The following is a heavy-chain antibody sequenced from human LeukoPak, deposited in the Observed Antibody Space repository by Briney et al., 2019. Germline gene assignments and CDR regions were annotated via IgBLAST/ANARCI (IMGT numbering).Heavy chain of an antibody. Sequence: SETLSLTCTVSGVSISSGSYYWSWIRQPAGKGLEWIGRIYTSGSTNYNPSLKSRVTISVDTSKNQFSLKLSSVTAADTAVYYCARDSSPGGFDYWGQGTLVTVSS. V-gene: IGHV4-61*02. J-gene: IGHJ4*02. CDR1: GVSISSGSYY. CDR2: IYTSGST. CDR3: ARDSSPGGFDY. D-gene: IGHD3-10*01.